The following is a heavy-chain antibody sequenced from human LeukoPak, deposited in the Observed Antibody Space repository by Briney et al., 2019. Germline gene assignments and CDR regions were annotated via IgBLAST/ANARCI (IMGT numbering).Heavy chain of an antibody. CDR1: GDSISSSDYY. CDR3: SRLTHSYYADTAGYYPYYYMDV. CDR2: ISYSGKT. D-gene: IGHD3-22*01. V-gene: IGHV4-39*02. Sequence: KTSETLSLTCTVSGDSISSSDYYWCWIRQSPGKGLEWIGRISYSGKTFYNPSLKSRVTMSVDTSKNLFSLRLNSVTAADTAVYYCSRLTHSYYADTAGYYPYYYMDVWGEGATVTVSS. J-gene: IGHJ6*03.